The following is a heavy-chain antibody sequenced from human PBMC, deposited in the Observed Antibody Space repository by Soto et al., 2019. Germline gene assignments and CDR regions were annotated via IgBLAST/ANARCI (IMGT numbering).Heavy chain of an antibody. Sequence: GGSLRLSCAASRFTFSTYLMDWVRQAPGKGLVWVSRINTDGSSISYADSVKGRFTISRDNAENTLYLQMNSLRAEDTAVYYCAREPRSVYGMDVWGQGTTVTVSS. CDR2: INTDGSSI. CDR3: AREPRSVYGMDV. D-gene: IGHD6-6*01. CDR1: RFTFSTYL. V-gene: IGHV3-74*01. J-gene: IGHJ6*02.